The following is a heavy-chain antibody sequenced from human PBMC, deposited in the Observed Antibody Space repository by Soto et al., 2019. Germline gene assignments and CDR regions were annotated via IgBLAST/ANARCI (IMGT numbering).Heavy chain of an antibody. D-gene: IGHD2-21*02. Sequence: QVQLQESGPGLVKPSQTLSLTCTVSGGSISSGGSYWSWIRQHPQKGLEWIGYIYYSGGTYYKPSIKSRVTLSLDTSNNHSSLKLSSVTAADTAVYYCATFGCGGDGRWFGPWGQGTLVTVSS. CDR1: GGSISSGGSY. CDR2: IYYSGGT. J-gene: IGHJ5*02. V-gene: IGHV4-31*03. CDR3: ATFGCGGDGRWFGP.